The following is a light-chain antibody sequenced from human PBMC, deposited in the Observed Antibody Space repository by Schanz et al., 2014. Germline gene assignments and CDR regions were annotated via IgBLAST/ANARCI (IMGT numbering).Light chain of an antibody. CDR1: QSVSSSY. V-gene: IGKV3-20*01. CDR3: QQYNNWPPWT. Sequence: EIVLTQSPGTLSLSPGERATLSCRASQSVSSSYLAWYQQKPGQAPRLLIYGASSRATGIPDRFSGSGSGTEFTLTITSPQSEDFAVYYCQQYNNWPPWTFGQGTKVEIK. CDR2: GAS. J-gene: IGKJ1*01.